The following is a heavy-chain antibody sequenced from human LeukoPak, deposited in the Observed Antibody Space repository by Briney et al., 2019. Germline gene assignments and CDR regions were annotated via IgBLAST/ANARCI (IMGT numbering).Heavy chain of an antibody. J-gene: IGHJ4*02. D-gene: IGHD6-19*01. CDR1: GGAFTGYY. Sequence: PSETLSLTSAGSGGAFTGYYWSWIRQPPGKGLEWIGEINHSGATNYNPSLKCRVTTALDTCENQVSLRLPSVSAAATACYICATPTRGGIAVTGTFGHWGQGTQVTVSS. CDR3: ATPTRGGIAVTGTFGH. CDR2: INHSGAT. V-gene: IGHV4-34*01.